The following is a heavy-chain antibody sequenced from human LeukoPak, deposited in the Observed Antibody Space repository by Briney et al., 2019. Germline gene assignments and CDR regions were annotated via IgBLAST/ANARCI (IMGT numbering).Heavy chain of an antibody. D-gene: IGHD3-3*01. V-gene: IGHV3-43*01. Sequence: GGSLRLSCAASGFTFDDYTMHWVRQAPGKGLEWVSLISWDGGSTYYADSVKGRFTISRDNSKNSLYLQMNSLRTEDTALYYFAKGTNFCTRWPPDYWGQGTLVTVSS. J-gene: IGHJ4*02. CDR2: ISWDGGST. CDR1: GFTFDDYT. CDR3: AKGTNFCTRWPPDY.